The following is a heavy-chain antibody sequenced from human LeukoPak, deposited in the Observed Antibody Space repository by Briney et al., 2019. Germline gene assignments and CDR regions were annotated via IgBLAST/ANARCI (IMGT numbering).Heavy chain of an antibody. Sequence: ADTLSLTCTVCGGSIRSWSYYWGWIPQPPGKGLEWIGSIYYSENTYYNPSLKSRASMSVDSSKNKFSRKVSSVTAADTAVYYCATLGLYHYYMDVWGKGNTVTVSS. V-gene: IGHV4-39*07. CDR3: ATLGLYHYYMDV. CDR1: GGSIRSWSYY. D-gene: IGHD3-16*01. J-gene: IGHJ6*03. CDR2: IYYSENT.